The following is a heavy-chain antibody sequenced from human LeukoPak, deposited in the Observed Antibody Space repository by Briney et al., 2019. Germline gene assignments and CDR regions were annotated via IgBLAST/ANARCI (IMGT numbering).Heavy chain of an antibody. V-gene: IGHV4-61*01. J-gene: IGHJ4*02. D-gene: IGHD3-10*01. CDR3: ARESDTYYYGSGSFRLDY. CDR2: IYYSGST. Sequence: SETLSLTCTVSGGSVSSGSYYWSWIRQPPGNGLEWIGYIYYSGSTNYNPSLKSRVTISVDTSKNRFSLKLSSVTAADTAVYYCARESDTYYYGSGSFRLDYWGQGTLVTVSS. CDR1: GGSVSSGSYY.